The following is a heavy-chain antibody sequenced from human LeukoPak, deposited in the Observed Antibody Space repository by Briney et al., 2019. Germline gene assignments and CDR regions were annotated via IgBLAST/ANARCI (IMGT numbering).Heavy chain of an antibody. D-gene: IGHD4-17*01. V-gene: IGHV4-34*01. CDR3: AREDYGGYYFDY. CDR2: INHSGST. CDR1: GGSFSGYY. J-gene: IGHJ4*02. Sequence: PSETLSLTCAVYGGSFSGYYWSWIRQPPGKGLEWIGEINHSGSTNYNPSLKSRVTISVDTSKNQFSLKLSSGTAADTAVYYCAREDYGGYYFDYWGQGTLVTVSS.